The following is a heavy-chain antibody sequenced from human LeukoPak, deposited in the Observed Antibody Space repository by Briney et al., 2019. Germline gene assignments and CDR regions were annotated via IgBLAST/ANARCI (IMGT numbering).Heavy chain of an antibody. J-gene: IGHJ5*02. D-gene: IGHD3-22*01. Sequence: PGGSLRLSCAASGFTVSSNYMSWVRQAPGKGLEWVSVIYSGGSTYYADSVKGRFTISRDNSKNTLYLQMNSLRAEDTAMYYCARDTYYDSSGYPSWFDPWGQGTLVTVSS. CDR2: IYSGGST. V-gene: IGHV3-53*01. CDR3: ARDTYYDSSGYPSWFDP. CDR1: GFTVSSNY.